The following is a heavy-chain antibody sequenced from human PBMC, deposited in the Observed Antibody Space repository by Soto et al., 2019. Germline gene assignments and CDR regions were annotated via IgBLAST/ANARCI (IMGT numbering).Heavy chain of an antibody. Sequence: PGESLKISCKSSGYNFAGDWIGWVRQMPGKGLEWLGIIFPGDSDTKYSPSFQGQVIISADKSIRTAYLQWSSLKASDTAIYYCARQSGMDVWGQGTTVTVSS. CDR1: GYNFAGDW. J-gene: IGHJ6*02. CDR2: IFPGDSDT. D-gene: IGHD5-12*01. V-gene: IGHV5-51*01. CDR3: ARQSGMDV.